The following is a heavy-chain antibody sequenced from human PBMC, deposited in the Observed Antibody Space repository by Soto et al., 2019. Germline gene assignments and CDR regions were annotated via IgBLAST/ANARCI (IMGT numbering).Heavy chain of an antibody. J-gene: IGHJ4*02. CDR1: GFTFSDYY. Sequence: QVQLVESGGGLVKPGGSLRLSCAASGFTFSDYYMSWIRQAPGKGLEWVSYISSSGSTIYYADSVKGRFTISRDNSKNTLYLKMNSLRAEEPAVYYCARESSGSASYYTGYFDYWGQETLVTVSS. D-gene: IGHD3-10*01. CDR3: ARESSGSASYYTGYFDY. CDR2: ISSSGSTI. V-gene: IGHV3-11*01.